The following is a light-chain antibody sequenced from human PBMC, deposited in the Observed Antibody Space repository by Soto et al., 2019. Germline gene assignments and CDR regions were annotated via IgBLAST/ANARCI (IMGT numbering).Light chain of an antibody. V-gene: IGKV1-5*01. J-gene: IGKJ5*01. CDR2: DAS. CDR3: QQYNSPIT. CDR1: QSISSW. Sequence: DIQMTQSPSTLSASLGDRVIITCRASQSISSWLAWYQQKPGKAPKFLIYDASSLESGVPSRFSGSGSGTEFTLTISSLKPDDFATYYCQQYNSPITFGQGTRLEIK.